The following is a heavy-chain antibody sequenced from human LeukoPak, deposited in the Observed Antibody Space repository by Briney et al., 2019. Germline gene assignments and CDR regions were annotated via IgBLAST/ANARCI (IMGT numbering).Heavy chain of an antibody. CDR1: GGTFSSYA. CDR2: IIPIFGTA. Sequence: VASVKVSCKASGGTFSSYAISWVRQAPGQGLEWMGGIIPIFGTANYAQKFQGRVTITTDESTSTAYMELSSLRSEDTAVYYCARDGDYALNRPFDYWGQGTLVTVSS. J-gene: IGHJ4*02. V-gene: IGHV1-69*05. D-gene: IGHD4-17*01. CDR3: ARDGDYALNRPFDY.